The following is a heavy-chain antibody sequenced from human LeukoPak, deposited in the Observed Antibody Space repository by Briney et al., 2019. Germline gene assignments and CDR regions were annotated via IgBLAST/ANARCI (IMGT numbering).Heavy chain of an antibody. D-gene: IGHD1-1*01. CDR1: GFTFSNFA. V-gene: IGHV3-23*01. CDR2: ISGSGGTT. Sequence: HPGGSLRLSCAASGFTFSNFAMSWVRQAPGKGLEWVSGISGSGGTTYYADSVKGRFTISRDNSKNTLYLQMNSLRAEDTALYYCTGETYYFDYWGQGTLVTVSS. J-gene: IGHJ4*02. CDR3: TGETYYFDY.